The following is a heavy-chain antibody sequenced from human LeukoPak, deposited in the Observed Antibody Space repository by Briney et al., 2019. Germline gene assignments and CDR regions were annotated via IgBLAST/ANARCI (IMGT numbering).Heavy chain of an antibody. D-gene: IGHD6-6*01. CDR1: GGSISSHY. J-gene: IGHJ4*02. Sequence: SETLSLTCTVSGGSISSHYWSWIRQPPGKGLEWIGYIYYSGSTNYNPSLKSRVTISVDTSKNQFSLKLSPVTAADTAVYYCARAGSFGAAREYDYWGQGTLVTLSS. V-gene: IGHV4-59*11. CDR3: ARAGSFGAAREYDY. CDR2: IYYSGST.